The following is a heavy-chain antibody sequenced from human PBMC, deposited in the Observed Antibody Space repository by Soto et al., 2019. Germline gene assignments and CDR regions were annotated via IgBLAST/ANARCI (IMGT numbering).Heavy chain of an antibody. CDR3: ARTGPRGSGSYRTY. J-gene: IGHJ4*01. V-gene: IGHV1-18*01. D-gene: IGHD3-10*01. Sequence: GASVKVSCKTSGYTFSTYGISWVRQAPGQGLEWMGWINGYNGNTNYAQRLQGRVTLTTDTVTSTAYMELRGLKPDDTAVYYCARTGPRGSGSYRTYWGQGTLVTVSS. CDR2: INGYNGNT. CDR1: GYTFSTYG.